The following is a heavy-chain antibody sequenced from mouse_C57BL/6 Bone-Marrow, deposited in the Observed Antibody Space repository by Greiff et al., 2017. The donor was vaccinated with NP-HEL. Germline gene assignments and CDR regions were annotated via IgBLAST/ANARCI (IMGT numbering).Heavy chain of an antibody. Sequence: VQLQQSGAELARPGASVKLSSKASGYTFTSYGISWVKQRTGQGLEWIGEIYPRSGNTYYNEKFKGKATLTADKSSSTAYMGLRSLTSEDSAVYFCARSVYGSSYFDYWGQGTTLTVSS. V-gene: IGHV1-81*01. CDR3: ARSVYGSSYFDY. J-gene: IGHJ2*01. CDR2: IYPRSGNT. D-gene: IGHD1-1*01. CDR1: GYTFTSYG.